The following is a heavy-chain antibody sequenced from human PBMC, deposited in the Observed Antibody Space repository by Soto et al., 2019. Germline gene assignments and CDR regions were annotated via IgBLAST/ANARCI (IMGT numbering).Heavy chain of an antibody. J-gene: IGHJ6*02. CDR3: ARDRIVGATSPPYYYYYGMDV. CDR2: IYYSGST. D-gene: IGHD1-26*01. Sequence: PSETLSLTCTVSGGSISSGDYYWSWIRQPPGKGLEWIGYIYYSGSTYYNPSLESRVTISVDTSKNQFSLKLSSVTAADTAVYYCARDRIVGATSPPYYYYYGMDVWGQGTTVTVSS. V-gene: IGHV4-30-4*01. CDR1: GGSISSGDYY.